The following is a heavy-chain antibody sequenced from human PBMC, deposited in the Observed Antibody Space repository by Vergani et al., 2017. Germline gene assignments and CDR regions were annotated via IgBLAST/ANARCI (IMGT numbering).Heavy chain of an antibody. CDR2: INTNTGNP. Sequence: QVQLVQSGAEVKKPGASVKVSCKASGYTFTSYAMNWVRQAPGQGLEWMGWINTNTGNPTYAQGFTGRFVFSLDTSGSTAYLQICSLKAEDTAVYYCARGGSYYYFWSGYYNWYFDLWGRGTLVTVSS. D-gene: IGHD3-3*01. CDR1: GYTFTSYA. J-gene: IGHJ2*01. CDR3: ARGGSYYYFWSGYYNWYFDL. V-gene: IGHV7-4-1*01.